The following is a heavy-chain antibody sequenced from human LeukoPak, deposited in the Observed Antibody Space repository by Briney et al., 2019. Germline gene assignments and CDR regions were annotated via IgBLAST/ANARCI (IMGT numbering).Heavy chain of an antibody. J-gene: IGHJ4*02. CDR3: ARGAQQEIKLLWFGEYVYYFDY. V-gene: IGHV3-48*04. Sequence: GGSLRLSCAASGFTFSSYSMNWVRRAPGKGLEWVSYISSGSSTIYYADSVKGRFTISRDNAKNSLYLQMNSLRAEDTAVYYCARGAQQEIKLLWFGEYVYYFDYWGQGTLVTVSS. D-gene: IGHD3-10*01. CDR2: ISSGSSTI. CDR1: GFTFSSYS.